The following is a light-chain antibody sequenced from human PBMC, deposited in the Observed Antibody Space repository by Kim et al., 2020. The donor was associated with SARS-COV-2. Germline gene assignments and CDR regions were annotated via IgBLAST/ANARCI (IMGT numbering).Light chain of an antibody. J-gene: IGLJ3*02. CDR3: SSRDSTGDHVV. Sequence: ALGQTVWLKGQVDRLRNYRATWYQQRQGKAPTLVLYGKYDRPSGLPDRFSGSASGNTASLTITGAQAEDEGDYYCSSRDSTGDHVVFGGGTQLTVL. CDR1: RLRNYR. V-gene: IGLV3-19*01. CDR2: GKY.